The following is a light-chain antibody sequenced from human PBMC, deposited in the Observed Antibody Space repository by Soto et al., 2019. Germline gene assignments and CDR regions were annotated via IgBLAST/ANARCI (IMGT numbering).Light chain of an antibody. CDR1: SSDVGRYSF. CDR2: DVY. CDR3: CSYVGSSTYV. Sequence: QSVLTQPRSVSGSPGQSVTISCTGTSSDVGRYSFVSWYQQHPGKAPKLMIYDVYKRPSGVPDRFSGSKSGNTASLTISGLQAEDETDYYCCSYVGSSTYVFGTGTKVTVL. V-gene: IGLV2-11*01. J-gene: IGLJ1*01.